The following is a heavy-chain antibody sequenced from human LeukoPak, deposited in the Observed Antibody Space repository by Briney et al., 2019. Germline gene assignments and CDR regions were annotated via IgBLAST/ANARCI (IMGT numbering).Heavy chain of an antibody. D-gene: IGHD1-1*01. CDR3: ATNNWNDRFYDAFDI. V-gene: IGHV3-21*01. CDR2: ISSSSSYI. Sequence: GGSLRLSCAASGFTFSSYSMNWVRQAPGKGLEWVSSISSSSSYIYYADSVKGRFTISRDNAKNSLYLQMNSLRAEDTAVYYCATNNWNDRFYDAFDIWGQGTMVTVSS. CDR1: GFTFSSYS. J-gene: IGHJ3*02.